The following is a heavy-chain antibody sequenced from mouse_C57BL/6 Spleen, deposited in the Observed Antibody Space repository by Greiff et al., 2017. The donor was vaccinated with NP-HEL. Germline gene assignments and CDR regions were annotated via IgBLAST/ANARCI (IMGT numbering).Heavy chain of an antibody. V-gene: IGHV1-64*01. Sequence: VQLQQSGAELVKPGASVKLSCKASGYTFTSYWVHWVKQRPGQGLEWIGMIHPNSGSTNYNEKFKSKATLTVDKSSSTAYMQLSSLTSEDSAVYYCARNYYGSSWDYWGQGTTLTVSS. CDR2: IHPNSGST. D-gene: IGHD1-1*01. J-gene: IGHJ2*01. CDR3: ARNYYGSSWDY. CDR1: GYTFTSYW.